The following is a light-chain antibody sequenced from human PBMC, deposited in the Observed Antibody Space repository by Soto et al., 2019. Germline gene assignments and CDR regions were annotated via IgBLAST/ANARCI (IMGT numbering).Light chain of an antibody. J-gene: IGKJ3*01. CDR3: QQYNNWPPIFT. CDR1: QSVSSN. V-gene: IGKV3-15*01. CDR2: GAS. Sequence: EIVMTQSPVTLSVSPGERATLSCRASQSVSSNLAWYQQKPGQAPRLLIYGASTRATGIPARFSGSGSGTEFPLTISSLQSEDFAVYFCQQYNNWPPIFTFGPGTKVDIK.